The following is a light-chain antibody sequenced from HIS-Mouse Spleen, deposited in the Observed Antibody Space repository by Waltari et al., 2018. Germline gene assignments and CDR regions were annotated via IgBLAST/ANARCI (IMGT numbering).Light chain of an antibody. CDR2: QDS. V-gene: IGLV3-1*01. CDR1: KLGDKY. J-gene: IGLJ2*01. CDR3: QAWDSSTDVV. Sequence: YELTQPPSVSVSPGQTASITCSGDKLGDKYACWYQQKPGQSPVLVIYQDSKRPSGIPERFSGSNSGNTATLTISGTQAMDEADYYCQAWDSSTDVVFGGGTKLTVL.